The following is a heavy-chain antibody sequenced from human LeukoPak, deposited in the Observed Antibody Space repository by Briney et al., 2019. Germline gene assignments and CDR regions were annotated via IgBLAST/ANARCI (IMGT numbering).Heavy chain of an antibody. V-gene: IGHV4-59*01. D-gene: IGHD3-10*01. CDR1: GGSISSYY. Sequence: SETLSLTCTVSGGSISSYYWSWIRQPPGKGLEWIGYIYYSGSTNYNPSLKSRVTISVDTSKNQFSLKLSSVTAADTAVYYCARDYGSGSYYNHYNWFDPWGQGTLLTVSS. J-gene: IGHJ5*02. CDR3: ARDYGSGSYYNHYNWFDP. CDR2: IYYSGST.